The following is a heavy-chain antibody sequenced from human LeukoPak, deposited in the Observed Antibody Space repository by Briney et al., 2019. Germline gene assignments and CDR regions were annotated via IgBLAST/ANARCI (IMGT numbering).Heavy chain of an antibody. CDR3: AKGSGSYYNIGVWFDP. J-gene: IGHJ5*02. CDR1: GFTVSSNY. V-gene: IGHV3-53*01. Sequence: GGSLRLSCAASGFTVSSNYMSWVRQAPGKGLEWVSVIYSGGSTYCADSVKGRFTISRDNSKNTLYLQMNSLRAEDTAVYYCAKGSGSYYNIGVWFDPWGQGTLVTVSS. D-gene: IGHD3-10*01. CDR2: IYSGGST.